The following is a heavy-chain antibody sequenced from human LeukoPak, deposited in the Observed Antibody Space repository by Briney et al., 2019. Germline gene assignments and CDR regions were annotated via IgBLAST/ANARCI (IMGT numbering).Heavy chain of an antibody. CDR2: INWNGGST. Sequence: GGSLRLSCAASGFTFSSYATSWVRQAQGKGMEWVSGINWNGGSTVYADSVKGRSNISRDNAKNSQYLQMNSLRAEDTALYYCTKSGDEVYYYYMDVWGKGTTVTVSS. V-gene: IGHV3-20*04. CDR1: GFTFSSYA. J-gene: IGHJ6*03. CDR3: TKSGDEVYYYYMDV. D-gene: IGHD4-17*01.